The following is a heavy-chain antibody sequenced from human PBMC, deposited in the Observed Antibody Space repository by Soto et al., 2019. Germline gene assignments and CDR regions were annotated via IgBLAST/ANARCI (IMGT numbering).Heavy chain of an antibody. Sequence: PSETLSLTCTVSGGSISSSDYYWSWIRQPPGKGLEWIGYIYYRGNTYYNPSLESRVTISVDTSKNQFSLKLSSVAAADTAVYYCARVSIADRPIDYWGQGTLVTVSS. CDR1: GGSISSSDYY. J-gene: IGHJ4*02. V-gene: IGHV4-30-4*01. D-gene: IGHD6-6*01. CDR2: IYYRGNT. CDR3: ARVSIADRPIDY.